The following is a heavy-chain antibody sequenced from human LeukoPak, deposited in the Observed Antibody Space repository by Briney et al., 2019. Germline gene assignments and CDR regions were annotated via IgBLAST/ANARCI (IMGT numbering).Heavy chain of an antibody. CDR3: AREGNCSGGSCYSGSAFDI. CDR1: GGSISSYY. CDR2: IYTSGST. V-gene: IGHV4-4*07. J-gene: IGHJ3*02. Sequence: SETLSLTCTASGGSISSYYWSWIRQPAGKGLEWIGRIYTSGSTNYNPSLKSRVTMSVDTSKNQFSLKLSSVTAADTAVYYCAREGNCSGGSCYSGSAFDIWGQGTMVTVSS. D-gene: IGHD2-15*01.